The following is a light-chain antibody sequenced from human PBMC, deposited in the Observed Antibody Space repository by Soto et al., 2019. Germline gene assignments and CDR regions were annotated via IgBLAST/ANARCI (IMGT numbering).Light chain of an antibody. CDR1: QSISGD. J-gene: IGKJ2*01. CDR2: GAS. CDR3: QQYDSWPHT. Sequence: EIVMTQSPATLSVSPGERVTLSCGASQSISGDLAWYQQKPGQAPRPVIYGASTRATGVPARFSGSGSATEFTLTISSLQSEDFAVYYCQQYDSWPHTFGLGTSLEIK. V-gene: IGKV3-15*01.